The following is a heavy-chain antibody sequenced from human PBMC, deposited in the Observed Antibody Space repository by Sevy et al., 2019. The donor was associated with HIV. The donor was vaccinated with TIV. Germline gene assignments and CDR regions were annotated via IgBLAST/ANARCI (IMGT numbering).Heavy chain of an antibody. V-gene: IGHV4-34*01. CDR3: ARGVGNSYGYDPDY. Sequence: SETLSLTCAVYRGSFTGYYWSWIRQPPGKGLEWMGEINHSGSTTYNPSLKSRVTISVDTSKNQFSLRLTSVTAADTAVYYCARGVGNSYGYDPDYWGQRTLVTVSS. CDR1: RGSFTGYY. D-gene: IGHD5-18*01. J-gene: IGHJ4*02. CDR2: INHSGST.